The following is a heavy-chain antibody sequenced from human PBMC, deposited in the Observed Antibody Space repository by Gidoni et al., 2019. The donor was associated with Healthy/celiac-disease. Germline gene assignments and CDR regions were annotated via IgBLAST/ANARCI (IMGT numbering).Heavy chain of an antibody. V-gene: IGHV1-69*02. D-gene: IGHD3-3*01. Sequence: GQGLEWMGRIIPILGIANYAQKFQGRVTITADKSTSTAYMELSSLRSEDTAVYYCARLDFWSGYQLERRPTDAFDIWGQGTMVTVSS. J-gene: IGHJ3*02. CDR3: ARLDFWSGYQLERRPTDAFDI. CDR2: IIPILGIA.